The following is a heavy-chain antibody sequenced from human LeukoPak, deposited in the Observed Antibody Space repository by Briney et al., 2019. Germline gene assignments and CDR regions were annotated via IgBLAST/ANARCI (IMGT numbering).Heavy chain of an antibody. J-gene: IGHJ4*02. CDR2: ISGSGGST. D-gene: IGHD3-22*01. CDR3: AKASTMIVVVLFDY. Sequence: GGSLRLSCAASGFTFSSYATSWVRQAPGKGLEWVSAISGSGGSTYYADSVKGRFTISRDNSKNTLYLQMNSLRAEDTAVYYCAKASTMIVVVLFDYWGQGTLVTVSS. V-gene: IGHV3-23*01. CDR1: GFTFSSYA.